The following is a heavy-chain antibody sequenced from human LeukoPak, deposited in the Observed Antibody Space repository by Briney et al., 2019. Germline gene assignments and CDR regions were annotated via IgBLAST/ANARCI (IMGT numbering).Heavy chain of an antibody. V-gene: IGHV4-30-4*01. CDR2: IYYSGST. D-gene: IGHD3-22*01. J-gene: IGHJ4*02. Sequence: SETLSLTCSVSGDSISSGDYYWSWVRQPPGKTLECIGYIYYSGSTYSNPSLRSRVTISVDTPNKQFSLKLSSVTAADTAMYYCARDTRMSSGYHYFDLWGQGTLVTVSS. CDR3: ARDTRMSSGYHYFDL. CDR1: GDSISSGDYY.